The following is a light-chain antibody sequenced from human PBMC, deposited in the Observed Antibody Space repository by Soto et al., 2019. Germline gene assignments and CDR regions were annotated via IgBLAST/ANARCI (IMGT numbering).Light chain of an antibody. CDR2: GAS. CDR1: QSVRSNY. CDR3: QQYGRSPLT. V-gene: IGKV3-20*01. J-gene: IGKJ4*01. Sequence: EIVLTQSPGTLSLSPGERATLSCRASQSVRSNYLAWYQQKPGQAPRLLIHGASSRATGLPDRFTGSGSGTDFTLTISRLEPEDFAVFYCQQYGRSPLTFGGGTKVDIK.